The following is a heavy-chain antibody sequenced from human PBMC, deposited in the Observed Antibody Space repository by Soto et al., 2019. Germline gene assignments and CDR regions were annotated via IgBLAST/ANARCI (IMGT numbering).Heavy chain of an antibody. J-gene: IGHJ4*01. CDR2: IYYSGST. D-gene: IGHD5-12*01. Sequence: QVQLQESGPGLVKPSQTLSLTCTVSGASISNHGYYWSWIRQHPGKGLEWIGYIYYSGSTYYNPPLQTRLTSSVDTSNNQFSLKLSSVTAADTAVYYCAREAGTATIFDYWGHGTLVTVSS. CDR1: GASISNHGYY. CDR3: AREAGTATIFDY. V-gene: IGHV4-31*03.